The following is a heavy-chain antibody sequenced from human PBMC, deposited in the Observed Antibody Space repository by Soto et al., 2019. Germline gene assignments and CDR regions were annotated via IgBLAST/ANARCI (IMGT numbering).Heavy chain of an antibody. J-gene: IGHJ6*02. Sequence: GGSLRLSCAASGFIFSSYTMAWVRQAPGKGLEWVSSISRSSCNIEYADSVKGRFSVSRDNANNSLFLQINSLRAEDTAVYYCARERWLQFLYYYGMDVWGQGTTVTVSS. D-gene: IGHD5-12*01. CDR2: ISRSSCNI. V-gene: IGHV3-21*01. CDR3: ARERWLQFLYYYGMDV. CDR1: GFIFSSYT.